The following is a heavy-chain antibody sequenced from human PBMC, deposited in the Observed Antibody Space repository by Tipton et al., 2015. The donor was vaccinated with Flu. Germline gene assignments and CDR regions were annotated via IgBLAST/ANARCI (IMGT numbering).Heavy chain of an antibody. V-gene: IGHV4-4*07. CDR1: GGSISSHY. CDR2: ISNSGST. D-gene: IGHD1-26*01. CDR3: ARYGTYDGSRYFQH. J-gene: IGHJ1*01. Sequence: LRLSCTVSGGSISSHYWSWLRQPAGKGLERIGRISNSGSTNYNVSLESRLSMSRDSSKNQLSLRLTSVTAADTAVYYCARYGTYDGSRYFQHWGQSTLVTVSS.